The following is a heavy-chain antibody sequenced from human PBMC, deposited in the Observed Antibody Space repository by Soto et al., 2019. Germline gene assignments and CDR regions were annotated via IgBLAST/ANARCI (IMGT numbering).Heavy chain of an antibody. V-gene: IGHV3-48*03. J-gene: IGHJ4*02. Sequence: EVQLMESGGGLVQPGGSLRLSCAVSGFTFSSYEMNWVRQAPGKGLEWVSYISSSGSTIYYADSVKGRFTISRDNAKNSLYLQMNSLRAEDTAVYYCARALRQWGYFDYWGQGTLVTVSS. D-gene: IGHD4-17*01. CDR3: ARALRQWGYFDY. CDR1: GFTFSSYE. CDR2: ISSSGSTI.